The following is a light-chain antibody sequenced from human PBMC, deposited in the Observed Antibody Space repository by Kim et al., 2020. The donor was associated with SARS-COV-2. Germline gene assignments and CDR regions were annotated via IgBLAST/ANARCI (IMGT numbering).Light chain of an antibody. J-gene: IGKJ1*01. CDR1: QSVGTY. V-gene: IGKV3-15*01. CDR2: DAS. Sequence: SPGDSATLSCRADQSVGTYLAVYQQEPGQAPGLLISDASTRATGVPRRFSGSGSGTEFTLTISSLQSGDFAVYYCQQYENLPPWTFGRGTKVDIK. CDR3: QQYENLPPWT.